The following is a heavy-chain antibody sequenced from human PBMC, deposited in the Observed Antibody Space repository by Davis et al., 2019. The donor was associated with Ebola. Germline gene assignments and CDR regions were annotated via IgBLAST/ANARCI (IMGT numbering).Heavy chain of an antibody. CDR3: ARGRSMVATQVGLRY. J-gene: IGHJ4*02. Sequence: ASVPVSCKASDYTFSNYGISWVRQAPGQGLEWMGCISAYNGNTNYAQNLQGRVTIPTDTSTSTPYMELRSLRSDDTAVYYCARGRSMVATQVGLRYWGQGTLVTVSS. CDR1: DYTFSNYG. D-gene: IGHD5-12*01. CDR2: ISAYNGNT. V-gene: IGHV1-18*01.